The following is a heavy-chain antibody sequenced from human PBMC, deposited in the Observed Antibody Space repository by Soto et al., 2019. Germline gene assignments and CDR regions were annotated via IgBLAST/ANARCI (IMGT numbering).Heavy chain of an antibody. V-gene: IGHV3-48*02. J-gene: IGHJ4*02. CDR2: ISSSSTTI. Sequence: SGGSLRLSCAASGFTFSTYSMNWVRQAPGKGLEWVSYISSSSTTIYYADSVKGRFTISRDNAKNSLYLQMNSLRDEDTAVYYCAREPYGSGSYYFDYWGQGTLVTVSS. D-gene: IGHD3-10*01. CDR1: GFTFSTYS. CDR3: AREPYGSGSYYFDY.